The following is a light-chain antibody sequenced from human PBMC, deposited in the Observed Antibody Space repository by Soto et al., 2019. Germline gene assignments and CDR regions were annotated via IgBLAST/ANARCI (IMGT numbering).Light chain of an antibody. J-gene: IGKJ3*01. CDR1: QSISSY. CDR2: AAS. Sequence: DIQMTPSPSSLSASVGDRVTITCRASQSISSYLNWYQQKPGKAPKLLIYAASSLQSGVPSRFSGSRSRTDFTLTISSLQPEDFATYYCQQSYCTPFTVGPGTKVDIK. CDR3: QQSYCTPFT. V-gene: IGKV1-39*01.